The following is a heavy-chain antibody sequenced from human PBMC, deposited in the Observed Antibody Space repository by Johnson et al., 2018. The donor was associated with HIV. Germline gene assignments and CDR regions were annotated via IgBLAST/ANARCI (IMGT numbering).Heavy chain of an antibody. V-gene: IGHV3-20*04. CDR1: GFTFDDYG. CDR2: INWNGGNT. CDR3: AKVDCGGDTCAGYDPFDL. D-gene: IGHD2-21*01. Sequence: MLLVESGGGVVRPGGSLRLSCAASGFTFDDYGMSWVRQAPGKGLEWVSGINWNGGNTYYADSVRGRFTISRDNAKYTVDLQMNSLRVEDTAVYYCAKVDCGGDTCAGYDPFDLWGQGTLVTVSS. J-gene: IGHJ3*01.